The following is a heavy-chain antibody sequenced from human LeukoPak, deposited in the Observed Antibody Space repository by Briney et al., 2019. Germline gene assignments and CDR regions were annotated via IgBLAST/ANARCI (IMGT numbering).Heavy chain of an antibody. V-gene: IGHV4-4*07. CDR2: IYTSGST. CDR1: CGSISSYY. CDR3: ARESNPARPLDY. Sequence: SETLSLTCTASCGSISSYYWSWIRQPAGKGLEWIGRIYTSGSTNYNPTLKSRVTMSVDTSKNQFSLKLSSVTAADTAVYYCARESNPARPLDYWGQGTLVTVSS. D-gene: IGHD4-11*01. J-gene: IGHJ4*02.